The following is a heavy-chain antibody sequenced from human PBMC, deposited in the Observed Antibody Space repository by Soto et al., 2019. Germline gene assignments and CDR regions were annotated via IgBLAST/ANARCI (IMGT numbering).Heavy chain of an antibody. J-gene: IGHJ4*02. D-gene: IGHD3-10*01. Sequence: GGSLRLSCAASGFTFSSYAMSWVRQAPGKGLEWASAISGSGGSTYYADSVKGRFTISRDNSKNTLYLQMNSLRAEDTAVYYCAKDPAYYYGSGSYLFDYWGQGTLVTVSS. CDR3: AKDPAYYYGSGSYLFDY. V-gene: IGHV3-23*01. CDR2: ISGSGGST. CDR1: GFTFSSYA.